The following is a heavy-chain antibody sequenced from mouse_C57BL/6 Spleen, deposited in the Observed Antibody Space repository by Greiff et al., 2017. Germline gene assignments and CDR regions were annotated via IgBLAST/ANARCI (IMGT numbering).Heavy chain of an antibody. D-gene: IGHD3-3*01. CDR1: GYTFTNYW. J-gene: IGHJ4*01. Sequence: QVKLQQSGAELVRPGTSVKMSCKASGYTFTNYWIGWAKQRPGHGLEWIGDIYPGGGYTNYNEKFKGKATLTADKSSSTAYMQFSSLTSEDSAIYYCARTTGTDYAIDYWGQGTSVTVSS. V-gene: IGHV1-63*01. CDR2: IYPGGGYT. CDR3: ARTTGTDYAIDY.